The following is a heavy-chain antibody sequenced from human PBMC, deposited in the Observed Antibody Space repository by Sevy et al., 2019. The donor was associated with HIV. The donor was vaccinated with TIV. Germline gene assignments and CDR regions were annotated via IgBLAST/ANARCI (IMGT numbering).Heavy chain of an antibody. V-gene: IGHV4-34*01. D-gene: IGHD3-10*01. CDR1: GGSFSGYY. Sequence: SETLSLTCAVYGGSFSGYYWSWIRQPPGKGLEWIGEINHSGSTNYNPSLKSRVTISVDTSKNQFSLKLSSVTAAETAVYYCARGRHYYGSGSYYWFDPWGQGTLVTVSS. J-gene: IGHJ5*02. CDR2: INHSGST. CDR3: ARGRHYYGSGSYYWFDP.